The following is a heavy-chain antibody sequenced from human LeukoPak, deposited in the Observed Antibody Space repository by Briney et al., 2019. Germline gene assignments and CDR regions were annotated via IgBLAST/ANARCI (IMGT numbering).Heavy chain of an antibody. CDR2: INPNSGGT. CDR3: ARGTRMYDSSGYYPFGY. D-gene: IGHD3-22*01. Sequence: ASVKVSCKASGYTFTGYYMHWVRQAPGQGLEWMGWINPNSGGTNYAQKSQGRVTMTRDTSISTAYMELSRLRSDDTAVYYCARGTRMYDSSGYYPFGYWGQGTLVTVSS. V-gene: IGHV1-2*02. J-gene: IGHJ4*02. CDR1: GYTFTGYY.